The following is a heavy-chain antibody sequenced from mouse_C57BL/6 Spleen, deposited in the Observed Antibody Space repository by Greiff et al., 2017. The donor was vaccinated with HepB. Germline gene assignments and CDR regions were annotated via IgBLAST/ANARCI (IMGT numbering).Heavy chain of an antibody. D-gene: IGHD1-1*01. J-gene: IGHJ2*01. CDR1: GYTFTDYN. V-gene: IGHV1-18*01. CDR3: ARDYGSSQSFLFDY. CDR2: INPNNGGT. Sequence: EVQLQQSGPELVKPGASVKIPCKASGYTFTDYNMDWVKQSHGKSLEWIGDINPNNGGTIYNQKFKGKATLTVDKSSSTAYMELRSLTSEDTAVYYCARDYGSSQSFLFDYWGQGTTLTVSS.